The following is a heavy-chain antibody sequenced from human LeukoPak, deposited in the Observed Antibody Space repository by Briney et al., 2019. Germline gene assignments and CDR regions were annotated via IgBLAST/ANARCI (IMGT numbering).Heavy chain of an antibody. D-gene: IGHD3-22*01. V-gene: IGHV3-23*01. Sequence: PGGSLRLSCVVSGSTSSSYAMSWVRQAPGKGLEWVSATSGSGGSRFYADSVKGRFTISRDNSKNTLYLQMNSLRAEDTAVYYCAKFPSYDSSGHDGFDIWGQGTRVTVSS. CDR1: GSTSSSYA. CDR3: AKFPSYDSSGHDGFDI. J-gene: IGHJ3*02. CDR2: TSGSGGSR.